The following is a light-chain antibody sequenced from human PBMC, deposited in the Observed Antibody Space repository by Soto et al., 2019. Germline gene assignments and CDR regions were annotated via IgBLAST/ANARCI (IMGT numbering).Light chain of an antibody. CDR3: QQRSNWPPTWT. J-gene: IGKJ1*01. CDR1: QSVSSY. Sequence: ENVLTQSPATLSLSPVERSTLSCMASQSVSSYLAWYQQKPGQAPRLLIYDASNRATGIPARFSGSGSGTDFTLTISSLEPEDFAVYYCQQRSNWPPTWTFGQGTKVDIK. CDR2: DAS. V-gene: IGKV3-11*01.